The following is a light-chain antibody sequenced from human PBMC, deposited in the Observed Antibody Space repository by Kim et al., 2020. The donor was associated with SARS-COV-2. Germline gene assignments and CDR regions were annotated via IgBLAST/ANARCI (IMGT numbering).Light chain of an antibody. CDR1: QKIRVNF. CDR3: QFYHDTPLWT. CDR2: GSF. J-gene: IGKJ1*01. V-gene: IGKV3-20*01. Sequence: PGESATLVCSASQKIRVNFFSWYQQKPGQSPRRLIYGSFTRATGIPDRFSGSGSGTDFTLTISRLEPDDSAVYYCQFYHDTPLWTFGQGTKVDIK.